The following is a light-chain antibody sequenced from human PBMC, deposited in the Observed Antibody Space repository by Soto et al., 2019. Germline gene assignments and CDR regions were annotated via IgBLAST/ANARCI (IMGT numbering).Light chain of an antibody. J-gene: IGLJ3*02. CDR3: GTWDSSLSSVGV. CDR1: NSNIGNNH. Sequence: QSVLTQPPSVSAAPGQRVTISCSGANSNIGNNHVSWYQQLPGAAPKLLIYDNDYRPSGISDRFSGSKSGTSATLAITGLQTGDEAVYYCGTWDSSLSSVGVFGGGTQLTVL. CDR2: DND. V-gene: IGLV1-51*01.